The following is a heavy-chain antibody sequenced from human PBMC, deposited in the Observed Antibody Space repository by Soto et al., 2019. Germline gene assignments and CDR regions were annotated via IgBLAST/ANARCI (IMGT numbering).Heavy chain of an antibody. V-gene: IGHV3-30*18. CDR2: ISYDGSNK. CDR3: AKELVVVAAPLYYYYGMDV. Sequence: QVQLVESGGGVVQPGRSLRLSCAASGFTFSSYGMHWVRQAPGKGLEWVAVISYDGSNKYYADSVKGRFTISRDNSKNTLYLQMNSLRAEDTAVYYCAKELVVVAAPLYYYYGMDVWGQVTTVTVSS. CDR1: GFTFSSYG. J-gene: IGHJ6*02. D-gene: IGHD2-15*01.